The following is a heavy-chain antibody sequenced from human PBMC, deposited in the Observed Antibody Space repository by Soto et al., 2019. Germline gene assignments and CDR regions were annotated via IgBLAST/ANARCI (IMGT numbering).Heavy chain of an antibody. CDR1: GFTADDYA. CDR2: ISSNSDTI. CDR3: AKDMKWGGMTTIHYFDS. D-gene: IGHD4-17*01. J-gene: IGHJ4*02. Sequence: DVQLVESGGGLVQPGRSLRLSCVASGFTADDYAMHWVRQAPGKGLEWVSGISSNSDTIDYADSVKGRFTISRDNAKNSLFLQMNSLRPGDTALYYCAKDMKWGGMTTIHYFDSWGQGTLVTVSS. V-gene: IGHV3-9*02.